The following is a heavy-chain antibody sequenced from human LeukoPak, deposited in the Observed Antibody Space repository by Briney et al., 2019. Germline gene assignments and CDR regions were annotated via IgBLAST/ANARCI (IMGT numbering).Heavy chain of an antibody. CDR3: VREARGYHYTYFDY. J-gene: IGHJ4*02. D-gene: IGHD5-18*01. V-gene: IGHV3-13*01. Sequence: GSLRLSCTASGFTLGSHDMHWVRQTTGEGLQWVAAIASGFQTFYAGSVKGRFTVSREDAKKSLYLQMNSLRAGDTAVYYCVREARGYHYTYFDYWGQGTLVTVSS. CDR2: IASGFQT. CDR1: GFTLGSHD.